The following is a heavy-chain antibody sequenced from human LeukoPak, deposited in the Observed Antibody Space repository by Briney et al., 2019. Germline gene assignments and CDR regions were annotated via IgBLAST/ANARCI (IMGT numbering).Heavy chain of an antibody. CDR3: ARDGSIAAAGTPDY. D-gene: IGHD6-13*01. CDR1: GFTFSDYY. Sequence: GGSLRLSCAASGFTFSDYYMSWIRQAPGKGLEWVSHISGSGSTKIYADSVKGRFTISRDNAENSLYLQVNSLRAEDTAVYYCARDGSIAAAGTPDYWGQGTLVTVSS. J-gene: IGHJ4*02. V-gene: IGHV3-11*01. CDR2: ISGSGSTK.